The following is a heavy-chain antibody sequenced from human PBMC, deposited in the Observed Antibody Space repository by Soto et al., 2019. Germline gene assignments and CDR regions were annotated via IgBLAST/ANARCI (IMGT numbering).Heavy chain of an antibody. J-gene: IGHJ6*02. Sequence: QVQLVQSGNEVKKPGASVNVSCKASGYSFTRYGISWVRQAPGQGLEWMGWISGYNGTTKYAQKLQGRVSMTTDTSTTTAYMELRSVGSDDTAVYYCAREWDRPYYYYGMDVWGQGTTVTVSS. CDR3: AREWDRPYYYYGMDV. CDR2: ISGYNGTT. V-gene: IGHV1-18*01. CDR1: GYSFTRYG. D-gene: IGHD1-26*01.